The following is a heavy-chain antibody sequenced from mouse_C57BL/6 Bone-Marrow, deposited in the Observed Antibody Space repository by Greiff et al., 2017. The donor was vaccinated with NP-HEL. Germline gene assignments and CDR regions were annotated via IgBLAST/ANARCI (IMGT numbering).Heavy chain of an antibody. CDR3: ARDGSKRYYYAMDY. J-gene: IGHJ4*01. CDR2: IYPSDSET. D-gene: IGHD1-1*01. Sequence: QVQLQQPGAELVRPGSSVKLSCKASGYTFTSYWMDWVKQRPGQGLEWIGNIYPSDSETHYNQKFKDKATLTVDKSSSTAYMQLSSLTSEDSAVYYCARDGSKRYYYAMDYWGQGTSVTVSS. CDR1: GYTFTSYW. V-gene: IGHV1-61*01.